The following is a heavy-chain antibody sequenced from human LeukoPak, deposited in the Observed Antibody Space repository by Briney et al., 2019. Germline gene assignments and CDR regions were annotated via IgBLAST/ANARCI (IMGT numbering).Heavy chain of an antibody. V-gene: IGHV3-33*01. CDR1: GFNFSSFV. D-gene: IGHD5-12*01. J-gene: IGHJ4*02. CDR3: ARGPSAYPKCFDY. Sequence: PGGSLRLSCAASGFNFSSFVMHWVRQAPGKGLEWVAVIWYDGSNKYYADSVKGRFTISRDNSKNTLCLQMNSLRAEDTAVYYCARGPSAYPKCFDYWGQGTLVTVSS. CDR2: IWYDGSNK.